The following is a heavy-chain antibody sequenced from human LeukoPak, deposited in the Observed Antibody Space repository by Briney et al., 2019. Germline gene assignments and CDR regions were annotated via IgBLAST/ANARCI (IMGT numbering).Heavy chain of an antibody. CDR1: GFTFSNYA. D-gene: IGHD3-3*01. Sequence: GGSLRLSCAASGFTFSNYAMSWVRQAPGKGLDWVSAINGSGGSTYYADSVKGRFTISRDNSKNTLYLQMNSLRAEDTAVYYCAKDFTANYDFWSGYPHWGQGTLVTVSS. CDR3: AKDFTANYDFWSGYPH. J-gene: IGHJ4*02. CDR2: INGSGGST. V-gene: IGHV3-23*01.